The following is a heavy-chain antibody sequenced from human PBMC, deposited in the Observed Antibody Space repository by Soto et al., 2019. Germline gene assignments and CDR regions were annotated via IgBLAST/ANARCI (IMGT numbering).Heavy chain of an antibody. J-gene: IGHJ4*02. CDR3: ANTPHYYGSGILN. D-gene: IGHD3-10*01. CDR1: GESLNAYY. CDR2: INHSGTT. Sequence: SETLSLTCAVYGESLNAYYWSWIRQPPGKGLEWLGEINHSGTTNYNPSLKSRVTLSIDTPKHQLSLNLTSVTAADTAVYHCANTPHYYGSGILNWGQGNLVTVSS. V-gene: IGHV4-34*01.